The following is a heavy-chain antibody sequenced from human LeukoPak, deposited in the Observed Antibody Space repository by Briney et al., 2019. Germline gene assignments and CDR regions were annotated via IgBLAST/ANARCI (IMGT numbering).Heavy chain of an antibody. CDR2: IYTSGST. CDR1: GGSISSGSYY. Sequence: SQTLSLTCTVSGGSISSGSYYWSWIRQPAGKGLEWIGRIYTSGSTNYNPSLKSRVTISVDTSKNQFSLKLSSVTAADTAVYYCARSWEYYDSSGYQGDSGFDYWGQGTLVTVSS. D-gene: IGHD3-22*01. V-gene: IGHV4-61*02. J-gene: IGHJ4*02. CDR3: ARSWEYYDSSGYQGDSGFDY.